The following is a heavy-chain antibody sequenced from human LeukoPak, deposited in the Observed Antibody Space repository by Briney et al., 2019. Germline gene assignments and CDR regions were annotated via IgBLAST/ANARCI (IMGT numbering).Heavy chain of an antibody. CDR2: ISYDGSKK. D-gene: IGHD3-3*01. CDR3: ARDPSITIFGVAPRAFDI. Sequence: SGGSLRLSCAASGFTFSSYAMHWVRQAPGKGLEWVAVISYDGSKKYYADAVKGRFAISRDNSKNTLYLQMNSLRAEDTAVYYCARDPSITIFGVAPRAFDIWGQGTMVTVSS. V-gene: IGHV3-30*09. CDR1: GFTFSSYA. J-gene: IGHJ3*02.